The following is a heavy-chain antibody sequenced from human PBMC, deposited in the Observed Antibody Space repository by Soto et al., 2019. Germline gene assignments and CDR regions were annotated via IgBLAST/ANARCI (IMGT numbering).Heavy chain of an antibody. J-gene: IGHJ4*02. CDR3: ARGGGHYDYVCGSYRPRTYYFDY. V-gene: IGHV4-34*01. CDR1: GGTFSSYY. CDR2: INHRGSS. Sequence: PGETLCLTCAVYGGTFSSYYWSWIRQAPGKGLEWIGGINHRGSSNYNPYLKSRVSRSVDTSKNQFSLKLSSVTAADTDVYYCARGGGHYDYVCGSYRPRTYYFDYWGQGTLVTVSS. D-gene: IGHD3-16*02.